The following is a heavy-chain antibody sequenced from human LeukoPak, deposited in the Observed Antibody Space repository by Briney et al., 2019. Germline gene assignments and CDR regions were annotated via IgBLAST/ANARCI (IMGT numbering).Heavy chain of an antibody. CDR2: IWYDGSNK. Sequence: GRSLRLSCAASGFTFSSYGMHWVRQAPGKGVEGVAVIWYDGSNKYYADSVKGRFTISRDNSKNTLYLQMNSLRAEDTAVYYCAKDRGDTAYAFDIWGQGTMVTVSS. J-gene: IGHJ3*02. CDR3: AKDRGDTAYAFDI. CDR1: GFTFSSYG. V-gene: IGHV3-33*06. D-gene: IGHD5-18*01.